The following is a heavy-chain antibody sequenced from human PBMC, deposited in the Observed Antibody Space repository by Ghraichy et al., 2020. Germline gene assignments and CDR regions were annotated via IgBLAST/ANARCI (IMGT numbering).Heavy chain of an antibody. Sequence: GGSLRLSCAASGFTFSSYGMHWVRQAPGKGLEWVAVIWYDGSNKYYADSVKGRFTISRDNSKNTLYLQMNRLRADDTAVYYCARDVGGCSDGSCYNWFDPWGQGTLVTVSS. D-gene: IGHD2-15*01. CDR3: ARDVGGCSDGSCYNWFDP. J-gene: IGHJ5*02. CDR1: GFTFSSYG. CDR2: IWYDGSNK. V-gene: IGHV3-33*01.